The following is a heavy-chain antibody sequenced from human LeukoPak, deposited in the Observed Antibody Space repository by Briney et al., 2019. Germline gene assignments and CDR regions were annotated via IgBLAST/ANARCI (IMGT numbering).Heavy chain of an antibody. Sequence: ASVKVSCKASGYTFTSYDINWVRQATGQGLEWMGWMNPNSGNTGYAQKFQGRVTMTRNTSISTAYMELSSLRSEDTAVYYCARVPSQLPYCGGDCYSAPHYYYYYMDVWGKGTTVTISS. D-gene: IGHD2-21*02. CDR3: ARVPSQLPYCGGDCYSAPHYYYYYMDV. CDR2: MNPNSGNT. V-gene: IGHV1-8*01. J-gene: IGHJ6*03. CDR1: GYTFTSYD.